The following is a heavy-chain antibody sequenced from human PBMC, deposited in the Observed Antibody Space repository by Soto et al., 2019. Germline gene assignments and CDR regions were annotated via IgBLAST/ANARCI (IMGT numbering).Heavy chain of an antibody. V-gene: IGHV3-33*01. D-gene: IGHD4-17*01. CDR1: GFTFSSYG. CDR2: IGYDGRNK. J-gene: IGHJ6*02. Sequence: GGSLRLSCAASGFTFSSYGMHWVRQAPGKGLEWVAVIGYDGRNKYYADSVKGRFTISRDNSKNTAYLQMNSLKTEDTAVDYCTSLRGDYDNERGIWYYSYGMDVWGQGTTVTVSS. CDR3: TSLRGDYDNERGIWYYSYGMDV.